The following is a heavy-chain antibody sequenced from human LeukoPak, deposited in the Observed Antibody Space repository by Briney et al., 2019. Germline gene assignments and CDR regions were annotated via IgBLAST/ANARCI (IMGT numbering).Heavy chain of an antibody. V-gene: IGHV3-30*03. D-gene: IGHD3-3*01. J-gene: IGHJ4*02. CDR3: ARAALYYDFWSGYYYFDY. CDR2: ISYDGSNK. CDR1: GFTFSSYG. Sequence: GRSLRLSCAASGFTFSSYGMHWVRQAPGKGLEWVAVISYDGSNKYYADSVKGRFTISRDNSKNTLYLQMNSLRAEDTAVYYCARAALYYDFWSGYYYFDYWGQGTLVTVSS.